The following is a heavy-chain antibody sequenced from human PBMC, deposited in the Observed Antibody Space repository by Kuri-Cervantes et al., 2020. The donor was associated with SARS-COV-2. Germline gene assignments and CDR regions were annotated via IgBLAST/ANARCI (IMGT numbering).Heavy chain of an antibody. CDR2: IIPIFGTA. Sequence: SVKVSCKASGGTFSSYAISWVRQAPGQGLEWMGGIIPIFGTANYAQKFQGRVTITTDESTSTAYMELSSLRSEDTAVYYCARVRETYYYDSLGTFDIWGQGTMVTVSS. V-gene: IGHV1-69*05. CDR3: ARVRETYYYDSLGTFDI. CDR1: GGTFSSYA. J-gene: IGHJ3*02. D-gene: IGHD3-22*01.